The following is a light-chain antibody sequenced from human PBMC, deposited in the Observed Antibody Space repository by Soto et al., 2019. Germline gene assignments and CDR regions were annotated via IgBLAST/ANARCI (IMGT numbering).Light chain of an antibody. Sequence: IVLTQASGTLSLSPVERATLSCRAIQSVSSSYLAWYQQKTGQDPRLLVYGASSRATGIPDRFSGSGSGTDFTLTISRLEPEDFAVYYCQQYGRSPGWTFGQGTKVDIK. CDR2: GAS. CDR1: QSVSSSY. J-gene: IGKJ1*01. CDR3: QQYGRSPGWT. V-gene: IGKV3-20*01.